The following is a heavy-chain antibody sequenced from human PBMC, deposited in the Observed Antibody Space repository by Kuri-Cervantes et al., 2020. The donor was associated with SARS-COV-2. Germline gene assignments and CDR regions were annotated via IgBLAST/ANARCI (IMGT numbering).Heavy chain of an antibody. Sequence: GGSLRLSCAASGFTFSSYEMNWVRQAPGKGLEWVSYISSSGSTIYYADSVKGRFTISRDNAKNSLYLQMGSLRAEDTAVYYCARDRGSRDFDYWGQGTLVTVSS. D-gene: IGHD2-15*01. J-gene: IGHJ4*02. V-gene: IGHV3-48*03. CDR2: ISSSGSTI. CDR1: GFTFSSYE. CDR3: ARDRGSRDFDY.